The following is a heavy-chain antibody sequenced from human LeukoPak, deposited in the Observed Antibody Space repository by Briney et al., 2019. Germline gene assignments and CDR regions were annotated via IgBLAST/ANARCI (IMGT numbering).Heavy chain of an antibody. CDR1: GFTFSSHE. J-gene: IGHJ4*02. CDR3: ARGGTYYYDSSGYYYCGY. V-gene: IGHV3-48*03. Sequence: GGSLRLSCAASGFTFSSHEMNWVRQAPGKGLEWVSYISSSGSTIHYADSVKGRFTISRDNAKNSLYLQMNSLRAEDTAVYYCARGGTYYYDSSGYYYCGYWDQGTLVTVSS. D-gene: IGHD3-22*01. CDR2: ISSSGSTI.